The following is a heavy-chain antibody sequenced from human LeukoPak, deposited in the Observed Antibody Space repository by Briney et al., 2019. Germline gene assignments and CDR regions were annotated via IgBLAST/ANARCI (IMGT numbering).Heavy chain of an antibody. CDR1: GFTFSSYA. Sequence: GGSLRLSCAASGFTFSSYAMSWVRQAPGKGLEWVSVISGSGGTTYYADSVKGRFTISRDNSKNTLDLQMNSLRVEDMAVYYCAKDPRVGSRVATPCHWGQGTLVTVSS. V-gene: IGHV3-23*01. J-gene: IGHJ4*02. D-gene: IGHD5-24*01. CDR3: AKDPRVGSRVATPCH. CDR2: ISGSGGTT.